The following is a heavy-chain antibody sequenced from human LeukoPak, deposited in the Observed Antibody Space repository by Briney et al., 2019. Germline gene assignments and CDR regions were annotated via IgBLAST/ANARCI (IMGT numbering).Heavy chain of an antibody. V-gene: IGHV3-48*03. J-gene: IGHJ4*02. CDR3: AREDYDSSGYFY. Sequence: GGSPRLSCAASGFTFSSYAMSWVRQAPGKGLEWVSYISSRGTTIYYADSVKGRFTISRDNAKNSLYLQMNSLRAEDTAVYYCAREDYDSSGYFYWGQGTLVTVSS. D-gene: IGHD3-22*01. CDR2: ISSRGTTI. CDR1: GFTFSSYA.